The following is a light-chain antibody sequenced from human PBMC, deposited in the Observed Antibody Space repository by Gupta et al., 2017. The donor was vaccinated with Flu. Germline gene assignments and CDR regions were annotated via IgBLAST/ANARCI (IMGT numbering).Light chain of an antibody. Sequence: DIQMTQSPSSVSASVGDRVTLTCRASQGINNWLAWYQQKPGKAPKLLIYAASSLQSGVPSRFSGSGSGTEFTLTIGSLQPEDFATYYCQQASNVPRTCGQGTKVEIK. CDR1: QGINNW. J-gene: IGKJ1*01. CDR2: AAS. CDR3: QQASNVPRT. V-gene: IGKV1-12*01.